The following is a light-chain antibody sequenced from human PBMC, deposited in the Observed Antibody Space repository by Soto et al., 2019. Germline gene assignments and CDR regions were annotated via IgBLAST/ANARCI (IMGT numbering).Light chain of an antibody. CDR1: SSDVGSYNR. V-gene: IGLV2-18*01. J-gene: IGLJ1*01. Sequence: QSVLTKPPSVSGSPGQSVTISCTGTSSDVGSYNRVSWYQQPPGTAPTVMIYEASNRPSGVPDRFSGSKSGNTASLTISGLQAEDEADYYCSLYTSSSTYVFGTGTKVTVL. CDR2: EAS. CDR3: SLYTSSSTYV.